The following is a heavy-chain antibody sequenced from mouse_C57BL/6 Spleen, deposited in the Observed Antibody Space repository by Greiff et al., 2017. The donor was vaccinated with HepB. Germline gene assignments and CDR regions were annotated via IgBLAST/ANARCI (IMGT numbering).Heavy chain of an antibody. D-gene: IGHD1-1*01. J-gene: IGHJ3*01. CDR2: IYPGDGDT. V-gene: IGHV1-82*01. Sequence: LQESGPELVKPGASVKISCKASGYAFSSSWMNWVKQRPGKGLEWIGRIYPGDGDTNYNGKFKGKATLTADKSSSTAYMQLSSLTSEDSAVYFCASYYYGCSSWFAYWGQGTLVTVSA. CDR1: GYAFSSSW. CDR3: ASYYYGCSSWFAY.